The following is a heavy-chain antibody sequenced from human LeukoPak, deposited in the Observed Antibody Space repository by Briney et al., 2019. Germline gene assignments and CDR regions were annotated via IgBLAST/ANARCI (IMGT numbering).Heavy chain of an antibody. CDR1: GFTFSSYG. J-gene: IGHJ5*02. Sequence: PGGSLRLSCAASGFTFSSYGMHWVRQAPGKGLEWVAFIRYDGSNKYYVDSVKGRFTISRDNSKNTLYLQMNSLRAEDTAVYYCAKDPCGSCYEANWFDPWGQGTLVTVSS. CDR3: AKDPCGSCYEANWFDP. CDR2: IRYDGSNK. D-gene: IGHD2-15*01. V-gene: IGHV3-30*02.